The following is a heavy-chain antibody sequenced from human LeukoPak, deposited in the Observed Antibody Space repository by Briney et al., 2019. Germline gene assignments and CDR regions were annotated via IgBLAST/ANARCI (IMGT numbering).Heavy chain of an antibody. V-gene: IGHV1-69*05. Sequence: ASVKVSCKASGGTFSSYAISWVRQAPGQGLEWMGGIIPIFGTANYAQKFQGRVTITTDESTSTAYMELSSLRSEDTAVYYCAREDQEWRGAFDIWGQGTMVTVSS. CDR3: AREDQEWRGAFDI. CDR2: IIPIFGTA. D-gene: IGHD3-3*01. J-gene: IGHJ3*02. CDR1: GGTFSSYA.